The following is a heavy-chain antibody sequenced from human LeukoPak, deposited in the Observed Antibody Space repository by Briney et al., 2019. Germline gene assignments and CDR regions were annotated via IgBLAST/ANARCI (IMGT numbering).Heavy chain of an antibody. V-gene: IGHV3-20*04. CDR2: INWNGGST. CDR3: AREGCSSTSCSNDAFDI. Sequence: GGPLRLSCAASGFTFDDYGMSWVRQAPGKGLEWVSGINWNGGSTGYADSVKGRFTISRDNAKNSLYLQMNSLRAEDTALYYCAREGCSSTSCSNDAFDIWGQGTMVTVSS. D-gene: IGHD2-2*01. CDR1: GFTFDDYG. J-gene: IGHJ3*02.